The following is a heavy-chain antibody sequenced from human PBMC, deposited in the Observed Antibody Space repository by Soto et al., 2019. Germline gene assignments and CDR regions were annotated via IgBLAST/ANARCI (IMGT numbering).Heavy chain of an antibody. V-gene: IGHV3-21*01. CDR3: ARTPRLRFLEWPRFDY. J-gene: IGHJ4*02. Sequence: GGALRLSLAPSGFTFSSYSMKLVRPAPGKGLEWVSSISSSSSYIYYADSVKGRFTISRDNAKNSLYLQMNSLRAEDTAVYYCARTPRLRFLEWPRFDYWGQGTLVTVSS. CDR2: ISSSSSYI. CDR1: GFTFSSYS. D-gene: IGHD3-3*01.